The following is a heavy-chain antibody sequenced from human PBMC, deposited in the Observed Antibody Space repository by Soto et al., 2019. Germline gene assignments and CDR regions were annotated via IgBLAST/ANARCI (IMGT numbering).Heavy chain of an antibody. CDR1: GFTFTNYW. CDR3: ARVVSGYYGFEY. CDR2: IKGDETST. J-gene: IGHJ4*02. V-gene: IGHV3-74*01. Sequence: EVQLVESGGGPAQFGGSLRLSCAASGFTFTNYWMHGFRQVPGKGLVWVSRIKGDETSTGYADSVKGRFTIFRDNVKNTLYLQMNSLRAEDTAVYYCARVVSGYYGFEYWGQGTLVTVSS. D-gene: IGHD5-12*01.